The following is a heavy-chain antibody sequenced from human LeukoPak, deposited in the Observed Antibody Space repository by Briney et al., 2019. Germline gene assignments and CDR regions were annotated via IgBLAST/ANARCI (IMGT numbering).Heavy chain of an antibody. D-gene: IGHD5-24*01. CDR2: INPDGVNT. J-gene: IGHJ3*01. CDR3: ARIRDGYNDAYDL. V-gene: IGHV1-46*01. CDR1: GYTFTNSY. Sequence: ASVKVSCKASGYTFTNSYIHWVRQAPGQVLEWMGLINPDGVNTNYAQNFQGRVTLTRDTSASTVYMELSSLRSEDTAIYYCARIRDGYNDAYDLWGQGTVVTVPS.